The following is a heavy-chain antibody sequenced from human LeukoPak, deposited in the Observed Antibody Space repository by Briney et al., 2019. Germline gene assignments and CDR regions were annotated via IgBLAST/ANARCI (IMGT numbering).Heavy chain of an antibody. V-gene: IGHV1-2*02. CDR3: ASERPVAGKSFDQ. Sequence: ASVKVSCKASGSTYTGYYMHWVRRAPGQGLEWMGWINPTSGGTNYAQKFQGRVTMTRDTTISTAYMELNEQRAGGRAGCDCASERPVAGKSFDQWGEGTLVTVPS. CDR1: GSTYTGYY. J-gene: IGHJ4*02. CDR2: INPTSGGT. D-gene: IGHD6-19*01.